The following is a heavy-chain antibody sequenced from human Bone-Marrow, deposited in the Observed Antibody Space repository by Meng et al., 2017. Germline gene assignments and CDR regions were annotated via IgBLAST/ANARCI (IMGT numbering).Heavy chain of an antibody. Sequence: GEPLKISCAASGSTFDDYAMHWVRQAPGKGLEWVSSISSSSSYIYYADSVKGRFTISRDNAKNSLYLQMNSLRAEDTAVYYCAREGFEAAAGTENWFDPWGQGTLVTVSS. CDR3: AREGFEAAAGTENWFDP. J-gene: IGHJ5*02. CDR1: GSTFDDYA. D-gene: IGHD6-13*01. V-gene: IGHV3-21*01. CDR2: ISSSSSYI.